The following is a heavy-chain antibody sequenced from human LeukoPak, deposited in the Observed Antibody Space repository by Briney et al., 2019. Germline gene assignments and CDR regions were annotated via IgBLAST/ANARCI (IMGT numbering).Heavy chain of an antibody. V-gene: IGHV4-39*01. CDR1: GGSISSDSYY. Sequence: PSQTLSLTCTVSGGSISSDSYYWGWIRHPPGKGREWFGSIYYSGSTYYNPSLKSRVTISVDTSKNQFSLKLTSVTAADTSMYYCVRRAYGSGSYPADYWGQGTLVTVSS. J-gene: IGHJ4*02. CDR2: IYYSGST. CDR3: VRRAYGSGSYPADY. D-gene: IGHD3-10*01.